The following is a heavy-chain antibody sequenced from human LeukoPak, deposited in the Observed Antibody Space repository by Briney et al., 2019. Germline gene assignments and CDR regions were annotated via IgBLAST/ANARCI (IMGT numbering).Heavy chain of an antibody. CDR2: IHRDGTEK. J-gene: IGHJ4*02. CDR1: GFTFSSYW. V-gene: IGHV3-7*01. Sequence: GGSLRLSCAASGFTFSSYWMSWVRQAPGKGLEWVANIHRDGTEKHYVDSVKGPFTISRDNARNSLYLQMNSLRVEDTAVYYCARDGGPDYFFDSWGQGNLVTVSS. D-gene: IGHD3-16*01. CDR3: ARDGGPDYFFDS.